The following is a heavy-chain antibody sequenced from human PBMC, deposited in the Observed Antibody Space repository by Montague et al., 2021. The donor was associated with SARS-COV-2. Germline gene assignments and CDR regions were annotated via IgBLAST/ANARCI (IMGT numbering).Heavy chain of an antibody. CDR2: INHSGST. D-gene: IGHD4-11*01. J-gene: IGHJ6*02. Sequence: SETLSLTCAVYGGSFSGHYWSRIRQRPGKGLEWVGEINHSGSTNYNPTPKSRVTISVDAAKNKFSLKLSLVTAADTAVYYCARGLPVTTLYYYYGMDVWGQGTTVTVSS. CDR1: GGSFSGHY. CDR3: ARGLPVTTLYYYYGMDV. V-gene: IGHV4-34*01.